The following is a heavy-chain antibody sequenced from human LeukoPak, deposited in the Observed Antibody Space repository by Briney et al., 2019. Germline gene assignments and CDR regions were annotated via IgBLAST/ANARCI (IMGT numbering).Heavy chain of an antibody. J-gene: IGHJ4*02. Sequence: GGSLRLSCAASGFTFSSYSMNWVRQAPGKGLEWVSYISGSSSTIYYADSVRGRFTISRDNAKNSLYLQMNSLRAEDTAVYYCARDTAVVGAKADFDYWGQGTLVTVSS. D-gene: IGHD1-26*01. CDR3: ARDTAVVGAKADFDY. CDR2: ISGSSSTI. CDR1: GFTFSSYS. V-gene: IGHV3-48*01.